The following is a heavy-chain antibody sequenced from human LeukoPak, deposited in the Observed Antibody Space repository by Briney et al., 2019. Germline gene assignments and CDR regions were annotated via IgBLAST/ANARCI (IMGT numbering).Heavy chain of an antibody. Sequence: SETLSLTCAVYGGSFSGYYWSWIRQPPGKGLEWIGEINHSGSTNYNPSLKSRVTISVDTSKNQFSLKLSSVTAADTAAYYCARCMVRGVPRSAFDIWGQGTMVTVSS. D-gene: IGHD3-10*01. CDR1: GGSFSGYY. V-gene: IGHV4-34*01. CDR2: INHSGST. J-gene: IGHJ3*02. CDR3: ARCMVRGVPRSAFDI.